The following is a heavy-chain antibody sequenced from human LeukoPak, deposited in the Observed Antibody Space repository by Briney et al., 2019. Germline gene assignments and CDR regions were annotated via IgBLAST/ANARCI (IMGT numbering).Heavy chain of an antibody. CDR3: ARQTGSGLFTLP. Sequence: PSETLSLTCTVSGVSISSSNSYWGWIRQPPGKGLEWIGSIYYTGNTYYNASLKSRVTISIGTSNNQISLRLISVTATDTAMYYCARQTGSGLFTLPGGQGTLVTVSS. J-gene: IGHJ4*02. D-gene: IGHD3/OR15-3a*01. CDR1: GVSISSSNSY. V-gene: IGHV4-39*01. CDR2: IYYTGNT.